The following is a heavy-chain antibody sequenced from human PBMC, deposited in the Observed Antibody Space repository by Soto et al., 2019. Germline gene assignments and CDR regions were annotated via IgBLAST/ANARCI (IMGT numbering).Heavy chain of an antibody. V-gene: IGHV1-18*04. J-gene: IGHJ5*02. D-gene: IGHD5-12*01. CDR3: ATSYDSGFDP. CDR2: INANNGNT. Sequence: ASVKVSCKASGYTFSRYGISWIRQAPGQGLEWMGWINANNGNTDYAQNFQGRFTMTTETSTSTAYMERRRLASDDTAIYYCATSYDSGFDPWGQGTQVTVSS. CDR1: GYTFSRYG.